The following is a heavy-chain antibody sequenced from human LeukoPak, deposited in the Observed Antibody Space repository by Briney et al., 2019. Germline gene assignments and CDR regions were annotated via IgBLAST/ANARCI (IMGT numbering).Heavy chain of an antibody. J-gene: IGHJ4*02. CDR2: INHSGST. Sequence: SETLSLTCAVYGGSFSGYYWSWIRQPPGKGLEWIGEINHSGSTNYNPSLKSRVTISVGTSKNQFSLKLNSVTPEDTAVYYCAREAYLYYFDYWGQGTLVTVSS. CDR3: AREAYLYYFDY. D-gene: IGHD2-2*01. CDR1: GGSFSGYY. V-gene: IGHV4-34*01.